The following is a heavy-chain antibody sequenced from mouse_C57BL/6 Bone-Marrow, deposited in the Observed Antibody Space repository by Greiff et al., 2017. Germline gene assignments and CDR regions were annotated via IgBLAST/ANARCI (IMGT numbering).Heavy chain of an antibody. CDR2: VFPRSCNT. J-gene: IGHJ3*01. D-gene: IGHD6-1*01. CDR1: GYTFTSYG. V-gene: IGHV1-81*01. Sequence: QQSGAELARPGASVKLSCKASGYTFTSYGIRLVKQRTGQSLEWIGEVFPRSCNTYYNEKFKGKATLTADKSASTAYMEVRSLTSKVSAVYFWARWGSSLGFGYWGQGTLVTVSA. CDR3: ARWGSSLGFGY.